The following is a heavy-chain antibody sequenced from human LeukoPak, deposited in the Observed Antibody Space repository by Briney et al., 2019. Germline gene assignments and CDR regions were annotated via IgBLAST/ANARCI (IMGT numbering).Heavy chain of an antibody. D-gene: IGHD4-17*01. Sequence: SETLSLTCTVFGGSISSSSYYWGWIRQPPGEGLEWIGSIYYSGSTHYNPSLKSRVSISVDTSKNQFSLKLSSVTAADTAVYYCARNATVTTLKRAYNWFDPWGQGTLVTVSS. CDR1: GGSISSSSYY. V-gene: IGHV4-39*01. CDR3: ARNATVTTLKRAYNWFDP. CDR2: IYYSGST. J-gene: IGHJ5*02.